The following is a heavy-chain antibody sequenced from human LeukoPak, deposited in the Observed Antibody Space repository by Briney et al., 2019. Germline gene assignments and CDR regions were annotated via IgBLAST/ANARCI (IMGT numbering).Heavy chain of an antibody. V-gene: IGHV3-48*01. CDR3: ARGGIYDLDDSFDI. CDR1: GFTFSSYS. D-gene: IGHD6-13*01. J-gene: IGHJ3*02. Sequence: GGSLRLSCAASGFTFSSYSMNWVRQAPGKGLEWVSYISSSSSTIYYADSVKGRLSISRDNAESTLYLQMSNMRADDTAVYYCARGGIYDLDDSFDIWGQGTVVTVSS. CDR2: ISSSSSTI.